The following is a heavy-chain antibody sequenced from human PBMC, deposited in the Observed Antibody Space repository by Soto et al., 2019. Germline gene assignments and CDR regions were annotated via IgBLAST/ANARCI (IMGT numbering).Heavy chain of an antibody. CDR3: ARSSSGNYYYYYYMDV. D-gene: IGHD6-19*01. CDR1: GYTFTSYD. J-gene: IGHJ6*03. CDR2: MNPNSGNT. V-gene: IGHV1-8*01. Sequence: ASVKVSCKASGYTFTSYDINWVRQATGQGLEWMGWMNPNSGNTGYAQKFQGRVTMTRNTSISTAYMELSSLRSEDTAVYYCARSSSGNYYYYYYMDVWGKGTTVTVSS.